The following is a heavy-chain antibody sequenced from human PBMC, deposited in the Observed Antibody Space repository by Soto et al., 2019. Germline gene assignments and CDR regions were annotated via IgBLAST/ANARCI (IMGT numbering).Heavy chain of an antibody. CDR1: GFTFSRYA. J-gene: IGHJ4*02. CDR2: ISSNGGST. D-gene: IGHD3-10*01. V-gene: IGHV3-64*01. Sequence: PGGSLRLSCAASGFTFSRYAMHWVRQAPGKGLEYVSAISSNGGSTYYANSVKGRFTISRDNSKNTLYLQMGSLRAEDMAVYYCARSGDSYYFDYWGQGTLVTVS. CDR3: ARSGDSYYFDY.